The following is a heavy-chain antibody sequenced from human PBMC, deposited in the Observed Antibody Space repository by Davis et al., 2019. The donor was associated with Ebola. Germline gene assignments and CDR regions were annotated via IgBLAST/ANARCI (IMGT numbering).Heavy chain of an antibody. CDR1: GFTLSGHW. CDR3: ARDSATYYYESGSDMAKYYFDY. J-gene: IGHJ4*02. Sequence: GESLKISCAASGFTLSGHWMYWVRQVPGKGLVWVPSIETDGSKTKYADSVKGRFTISRDNAKNSLYLQINSQKDEDTAVYYCARDSATYYYESGSDMAKYYFDYWGQGTLVTVSS. CDR2: IETDGSKT. D-gene: IGHD3-10*01. V-gene: IGHV3-74*01.